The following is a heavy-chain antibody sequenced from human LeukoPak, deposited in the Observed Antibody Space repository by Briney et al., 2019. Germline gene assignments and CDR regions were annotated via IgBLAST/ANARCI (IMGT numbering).Heavy chain of an antibody. CDR2: IRNDGSNK. Sequence: PGGSLRLSCAASGFTFSSYGMHWVGQAPGKGREGGAFIRNDGSNKYYADSVKGRFTISRDNSKNTLYLQMNSLRAEDTAVYYCAKDLTYYYDSSGYGDAFDIWGQGTMVTVSS. CDR1: GFTFSSYG. CDR3: AKDLTYYYDSSGYGDAFDI. D-gene: IGHD3-22*01. J-gene: IGHJ3*02. V-gene: IGHV3-30*02.